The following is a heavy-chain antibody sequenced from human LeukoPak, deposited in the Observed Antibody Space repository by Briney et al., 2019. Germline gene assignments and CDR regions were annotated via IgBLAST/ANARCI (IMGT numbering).Heavy chain of an antibody. V-gene: IGHV4-59*01. Sequence: SETLSLTCTVSGGSISGYYWSWIRQPPGKGLEWIGYIEYSGSTNYNPSLKSRVTISVDTSRNQFSLKLSSVTAADTAVYYCARASGGYYNNWFDPWGQGTLVTVSS. CDR3: ARASGGYYNNWFDP. J-gene: IGHJ5*02. CDR1: GGSISGYY. D-gene: IGHD3-22*01. CDR2: IEYSGST.